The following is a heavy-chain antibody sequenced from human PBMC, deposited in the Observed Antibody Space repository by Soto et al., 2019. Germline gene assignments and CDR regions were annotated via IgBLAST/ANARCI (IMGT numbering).Heavy chain of an antibody. J-gene: IGHJ4*02. Sequence: GWSLRLSCAASVFTFISYAMSWVRQAPGKGLEWVSAISGSGGSTYYADSVKGRFTISRDNSKNTLYLQMNSLRAEDTAVYYCAKESDSSGYYLVVLDFDYWGQGTLVTVSS. D-gene: IGHD3-22*01. CDR3: AKESDSSGYYLVVLDFDY. CDR2: ISGSGGST. V-gene: IGHV3-23*01. CDR1: VFTFISYA.